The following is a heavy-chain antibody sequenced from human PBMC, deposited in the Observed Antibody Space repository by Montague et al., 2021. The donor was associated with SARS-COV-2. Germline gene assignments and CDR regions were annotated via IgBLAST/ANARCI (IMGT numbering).Heavy chain of an antibody. V-gene: IGHV4-39*01. J-gene: IGHJ5*02. Sequence: SETLSLTCTVPGGSISSSSYYWGWLRQPPGKGLEWIGSIYYSGSTYYNPSLKSRVTISVDTSKNQFSLKLSSVTAADTAVYYCARQEYYYDSSGYGRMDWFDPWGQGTLVTVSS. CDR3: ARQEYYYDSSGYGRMDWFDP. CDR1: GGSISSSSYY. D-gene: IGHD3-22*01. CDR2: IYYSGST.